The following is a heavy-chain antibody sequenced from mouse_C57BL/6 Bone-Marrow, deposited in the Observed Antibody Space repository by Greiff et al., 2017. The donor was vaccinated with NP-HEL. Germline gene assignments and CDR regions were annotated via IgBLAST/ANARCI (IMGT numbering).Heavy chain of an antibody. CDR3: ARLKYYGSSYDY. V-gene: IGHV1-20*01. CDR2: INPYNGDT. J-gene: IGHJ2*01. D-gene: IGHD1-1*01. CDR1: GYSFTGYF. Sequence: EVQLQQSGPELVKPGDSVKISCKASGYSFTGYFMNWVMQSHGKSLEWIGRINPYNGDTFYNQKFKGKATLTVDKSSSTAHMGLRSLTSEDSAVYYCARLKYYGSSYDYWGQGTTLTVSS.